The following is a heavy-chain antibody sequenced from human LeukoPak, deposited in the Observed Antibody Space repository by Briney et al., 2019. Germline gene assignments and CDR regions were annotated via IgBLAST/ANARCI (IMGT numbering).Heavy chain of an antibody. Sequence: GGSLRLSCEASGFTFSDYSMAWVRQAPGKGLEWVSYISISGSFIYFADSVKGRFTISRDNAKNSLYLQMNSLRAEDTAVYYCARTPHTAMVPYFDYWGQGTLVTVSS. J-gene: IGHJ4*02. CDR3: ARTPHTAMVPYFDY. V-gene: IGHV3-48*01. CDR1: GFTFSDYS. CDR2: ISISGSFI. D-gene: IGHD5-18*01.